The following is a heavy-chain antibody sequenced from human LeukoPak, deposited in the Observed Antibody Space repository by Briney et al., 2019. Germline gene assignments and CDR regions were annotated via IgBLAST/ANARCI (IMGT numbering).Heavy chain of an antibody. CDR3: ARENGSGRYDAFDI. J-gene: IGHJ3*02. CDR2: IYTSGST. Sequence: PSETLSLTCTVSGGSISSGSYYWSWIRQPAGKGLEWIGRIYTSGSTNYNPSLKSRVTISVDTSKNQFSLKLSSVTAADTAVYYCARENGSGRYDAFDIWGQGTMVTVSS. V-gene: IGHV4-61*02. D-gene: IGHD3-10*01. CDR1: GGSISSGSYY.